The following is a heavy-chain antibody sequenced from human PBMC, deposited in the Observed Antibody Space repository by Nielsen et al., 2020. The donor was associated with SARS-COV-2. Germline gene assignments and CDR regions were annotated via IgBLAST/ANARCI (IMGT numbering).Heavy chain of an antibody. CDR1: GFTFSSYA. Sequence: GESLKISCAASGFTFSSYAMHWVRQAPGKGLEWVAVISYDGSNKYYADSVKGRFTISRDNSKNTLYLQMNSLRAEDTAVYYCVIWGSTSRWGQGTLVTVSS. CDR2: ISYDGSNK. J-gene: IGHJ1*01. CDR3: VIWGSTSR. V-gene: IGHV3-30-3*01. D-gene: IGHD2-2*01.